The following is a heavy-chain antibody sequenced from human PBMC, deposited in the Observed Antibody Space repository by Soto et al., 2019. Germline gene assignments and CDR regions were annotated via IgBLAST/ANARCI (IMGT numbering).Heavy chain of an antibody. CDR2: IFYSGST. CDR1: GGSISSYY. D-gene: IGHD3-3*01. CDR3: ARDLGYYDFWSGSLGPYGMDV. V-gene: IGHV4-59*01. J-gene: IGHJ6*02. Sequence: SETLSLTCTVSGGSISSYYWSWIRQPPGKGLEWIGYIFYSGSTNYNPSLKSRVTISVDTSKNQFSLKLSSVTAADTAVYYCARDLGYYDFWSGSLGPYGMDVWGQGTTVTVSS.